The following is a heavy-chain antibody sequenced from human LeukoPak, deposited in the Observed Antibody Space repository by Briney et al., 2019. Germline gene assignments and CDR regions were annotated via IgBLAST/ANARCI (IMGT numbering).Heavy chain of an antibody. J-gene: IGHJ4*02. CDR1: GFTFSSYG. Sequence: PGGSLRLSCAASGFTFSSYGMTWVRQAPGKGLEWVSYISSSSSTIYYADSVKGRFTISRDNAKNSLYLQMNSLRAEDTAVYYCARDRPYGGKGDFDYWGQGTLVTVSS. CDR2: ISSSSSTI. V-gene: IGHV3-48*01. CDR3: ARDRPYGGKGDFDY. D-gene: IGHD4-23*01.